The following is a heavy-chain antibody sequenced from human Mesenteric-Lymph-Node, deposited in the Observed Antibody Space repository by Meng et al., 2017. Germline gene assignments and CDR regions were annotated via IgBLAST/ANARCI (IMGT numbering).Heavy chain of an antibody. Sequence: SETLSLTCTVSGGSVSSGSYYWSWIRQPPGKGLEWIGYIYYSGSTNYNPSLKSRVTISVDTSKNQFSLKLSSVTAADTAVYYCARLEYGKDSSGWYLGAFDIWGQGTMVTVSS. CDR3: ARLEYGKDSSGWYLGAFDI. J-gene: IGHJ3*02. CDR1: GGSVSSGSYY. CDR2: IYYSGST. V-gene: IGHV4-61*01. D-gene: IGHD6-19*01.